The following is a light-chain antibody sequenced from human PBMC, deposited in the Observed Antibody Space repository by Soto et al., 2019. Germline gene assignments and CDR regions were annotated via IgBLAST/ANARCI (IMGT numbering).Light chain of an antibody. CDR3: QQYNNWPPWT. Sequence: EIVMTQSPATLSVSPGERATLSCRASQSVGSDLAWYQHTPGQPPRLLIYGASTRATGIPGRFSGGGSGTEFTLTISSLQSEDFAVYFCQQYNNWPPWTFGQGTKVDIK. V-gene: IGKV3-15*01. CDR1: QSVGSD. CDR2: GAS. J-gene: IGKJ1*01.